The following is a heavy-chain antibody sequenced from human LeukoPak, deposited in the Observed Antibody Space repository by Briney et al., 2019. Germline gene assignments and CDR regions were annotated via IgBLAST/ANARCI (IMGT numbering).Heavy chain of an antibody. Sequence: GGSLRLSCAASGFTFSSYGMSWVRQAPGKGLEWVSAISGSGGSTYYADSVKGRFTISRDNSKNTLYLQMNSLRAEGTAVYYCAKENYYGSGFDYWGQGTLVTVSS. D-gene: IGHD3-10*01. CDR2: ISGSGGST. J-gene: IGHJ4*02. CDR1: GFTFSSYG. V-gene: IGHV3-23*01. CDR3: AKENYYGSGFDY.